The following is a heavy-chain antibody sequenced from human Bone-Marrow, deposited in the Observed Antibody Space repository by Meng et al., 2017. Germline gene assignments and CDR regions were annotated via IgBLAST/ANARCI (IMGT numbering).Heavy chain of an antibody. CDR3: ATRGNPYLDR. CDR1: DYTLTSDG. J-gene: IGHJ4*02. V-gene: IGHV1-18*04. CDR2: INIYNGIT. Sequence: QGQVVQSGAELKKPGASVKVSCKVSDYTLTSDGFSWVRQAPGQGLQWMGWINIYNGITNYGRNFQGRVTLTTDTSTSTGYMELSSLTSDDTAVYYCATRGNPYLDRWGQGTLVTVSS.